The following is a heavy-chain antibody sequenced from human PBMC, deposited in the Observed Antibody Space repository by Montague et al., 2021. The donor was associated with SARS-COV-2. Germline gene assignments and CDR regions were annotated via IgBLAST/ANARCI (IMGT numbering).Heavy chain of an antibody. V-gene: IGHV4-59*12. J-gene: IGHJ5*02. CDR2: VHYTGST. D-gene: IGHD4-17*01. CDR3: ARDPHDYGWFDP. Sequence: SETLSLTCEVSGGSIRSYYWSWIRQSPGKGLEWIGYVHYTGSTKYNPSLKSRVTISVDLSKNQFSLKMTSVTAADTAVYYCARDPHDYGWFDPWGQGTLVTVSS. CDR1: GGSIRSYY.